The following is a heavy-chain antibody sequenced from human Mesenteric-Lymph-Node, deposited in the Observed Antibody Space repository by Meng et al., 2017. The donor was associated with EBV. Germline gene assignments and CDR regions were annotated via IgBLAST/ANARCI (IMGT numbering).Heavy chain of an antibody. V-gene: IGHV4-30-2*01. J-gene: IGHJ4*02. CDR3: ARGVYYGDYAFGY. CDR1: GGSISNDGYS. D-gene: IGHD4-17*01. Sequence: QLPPMESGSGLVKPSQTLSLTCAVSGGSISNDGYSWSWIRQPPGKGLEWIGYIYHSGSTYSNPSLKSRVTISVDRSKNQFSLKLNSVTAADTAVYYCARGVYYGDYAFGYWGQGTLVTVSS. CDR2: IYHSGST.